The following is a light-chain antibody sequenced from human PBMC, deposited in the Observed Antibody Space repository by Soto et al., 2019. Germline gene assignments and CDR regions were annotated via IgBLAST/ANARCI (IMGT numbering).Light chain of an antibody. CDR3: QVWDSSSDHYV. CDR2: DDT. V-gene: IGLV3-21*02. J-gene: IGLJ1*01. CDR1: NIGRKS. Sequence: SSELTQPPSVSVAPGQTARITCGGNNIGRKSVHWYQQKPGQAPVLVVYDDTDRPSGIPERFSGSNSGNTAALTIRRVEAGDEADYYCQVWDSSSDHYVFGTGTKLTVL.